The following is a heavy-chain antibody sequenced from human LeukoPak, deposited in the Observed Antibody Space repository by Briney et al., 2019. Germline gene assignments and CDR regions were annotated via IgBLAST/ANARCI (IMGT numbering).Heavy chain of an antibody. J-gene: IGHJ4*02. CDR3: ARGLTMVRGVAFDY. CDR1: GFTFSSYW. CDR2: INSDGGST. Sequence: GGSLRLSCAASGFTFSSYWMHWVRQAPGKGLVWVSRINSDGGSTSYTDSVKGRFTISRDNAKNSLYLQMNSLRAEDTAVYYCARGLTMVRGVAFDYWGQGTLVTVSS. D-gene: IGHD3-10*01. V-gene: IGHV3-74*01.